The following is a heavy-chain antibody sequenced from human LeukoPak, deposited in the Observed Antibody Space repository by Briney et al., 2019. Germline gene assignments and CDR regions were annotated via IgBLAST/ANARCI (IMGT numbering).Heavy chain of an antibody. CDR1: GFTFSNSA. V-gene: IGHV1-58*02. CDR2: IIVGSGKT. D-gene: IGHD2-2*01. J-gene: IGHJ4*02. Sequence: ASVKVSCKASGFTFSNSAIQWVRQARGQRLEWIGWIIVGSGKTHYAQNIQERVTITRDMSTNTAYMELSRLRSDDTAVYYCVRDRTKYCSSTSCPLDYWGQGTLVTVSS. CDR3: VRDRTKYCSSTSCPLDY.